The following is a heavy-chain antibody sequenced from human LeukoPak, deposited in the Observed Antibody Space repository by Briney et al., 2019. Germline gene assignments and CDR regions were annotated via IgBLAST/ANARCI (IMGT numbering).Heavy chain of an antibody. CDR1: GSSMNNYY. J-gene: IGHJ4*02. V-gene: IGHV4-59*08. D-gene: IGHD6-6*01. CDR2: FHYTRNT. Sequence: PSETLSLTCTVSGSSMNNYYWTWILQSPGKGLEWIGYFHYTRNTNYNPSLRGRVTMSADTSKNHFSLKLNSVTAADTAVYYCARRARATARGDSFDYWGQGTLVTVSS. CDR3: ARRARATARGDSFDY.